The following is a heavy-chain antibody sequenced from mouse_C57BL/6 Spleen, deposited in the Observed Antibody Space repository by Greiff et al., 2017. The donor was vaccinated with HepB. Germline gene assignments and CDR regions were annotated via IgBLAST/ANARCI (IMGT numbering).Heavy chain of an antibody. J-gene: IGHJ2*01. Sequence: VQLQQSGAELVRPGASVTLSCKASGYTFTDYEMHWVKQTPVHGLEWIGAIDPETGGTAYNQKFKGKAILTADKSSSTAYMELRSLTSEDSAVYYGSMVTTWYFDYWGQGTTLTVSS. D-gene: IGHD2-2*01. CDR1: GYTFTDYE. V-gene: IGHV1-15*01. CDR2: IDPETGGT. CDR3: SMVTTWYFDY.